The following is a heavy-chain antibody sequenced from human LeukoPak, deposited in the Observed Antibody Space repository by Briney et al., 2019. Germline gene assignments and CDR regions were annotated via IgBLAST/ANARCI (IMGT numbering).Heavy chain of an antibody. CDR2: TSSSSSYI. CDR1: GFTFSSYS. J-gene: IGHJ4*02. CDR3: ARAPHCSGGSCPSGYFDY. V-gene: IGHV3-21*01. Sequence: GGSLRLSCAASGFTFSSYSMNWVRQAPGKGLEWVSSTSSSSSYIYYADSVKGRFTISRDNAKNSLYLQMNSLRAEDTAVYYCARAPHCSGGSCPSGYFDYWGQGTLVTVSS. D-gene: IGHD2-15*01.